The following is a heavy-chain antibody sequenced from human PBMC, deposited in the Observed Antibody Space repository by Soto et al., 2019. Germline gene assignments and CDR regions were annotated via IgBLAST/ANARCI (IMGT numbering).Heavy chain of an antibody. CDR1: GGTFRNYP. J-gene: IGHJ4*02. CDR3: ARSTLVVSNYFES. CDR2: IFPLTDIP. Sequence: QVQLVQSGTEVKKPGSSVKVSCKASGGTFRNYPITWVRQAPGQGLEWMGSIFPLTDIPDYAQNFQARLTSSEDKATSTAYMELSGLTSDDTAMYFCARSTLVVSNYFESWGQGTLVTVSS. V-gene: IGHV1-69*02. D-gene: IGHD1-1*01.